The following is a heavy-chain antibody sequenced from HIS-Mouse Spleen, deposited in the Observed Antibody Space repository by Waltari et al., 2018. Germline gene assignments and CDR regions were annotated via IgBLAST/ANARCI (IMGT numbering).Heavy chain of an antibody. V-gene: IGHV4-34*01. Sequence: QVQLQQWGAGLLKPSETLSITCAVYGGSFSGYYWSWIRQPPGKGLEWSGEINHSGSTNYNPSLKSRVTISVDTSKNQFSLKLSSVTAADTAVYYCARGLAARFDYWGQGTLVTVSS. D-gene: IGHD6-6*01. CDR1: GGSFSGYY. CDR2: INHSGST. J-gene: IGHJ4*02. CDR3: ARGLAARFDY.